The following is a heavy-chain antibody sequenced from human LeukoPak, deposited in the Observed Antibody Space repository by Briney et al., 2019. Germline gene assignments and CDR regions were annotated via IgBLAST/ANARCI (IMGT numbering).Heavy chain of an antibody. J-gene: IGHJ5*02. V-gene: IGHV3-66*01. D-gene: IGHD6-19*01. CDR2: IYSGGST. Sequence: GGSLRLSCEASGFTVSSNYMSWVRQAPGKGLEWVSVIYSGGSTYYADSVKGRFTISRDNSKNTLYLQMNSLRAEDTAVYYCASSLSVAVVRWGQGTLVTVSS. CDR1: GFTVSSNY. CDR3: ASSLSVAVVR.